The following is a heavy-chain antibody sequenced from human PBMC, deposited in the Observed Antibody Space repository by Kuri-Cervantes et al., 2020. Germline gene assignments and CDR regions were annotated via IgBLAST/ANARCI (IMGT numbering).Heavy chain of an antibody. Sequence: SQTLSLTCAVYGGSFSGYYWSWIRQPPGKGLEWIGEINHSGSTNYNPSLKSRVTISVDTSKNQFSLKLSSVTAADTAVYYCASITMTWGWFDPWGQGTLVTVSS. CDR2: INHSGST. J-gene: IGHJ5*02. V-gene: IGHV4-34*01. CDR1: GGSFSGYY. CDR3: ASITMTWGWFDP. D-gene: IGHD3-22*01.